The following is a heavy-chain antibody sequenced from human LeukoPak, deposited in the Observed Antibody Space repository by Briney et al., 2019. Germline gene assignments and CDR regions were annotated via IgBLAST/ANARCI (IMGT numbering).Heavy chain of an antibody. CDR3: ARHTPHKYSGFWSAYTWYYFGF. D-gene: IGHD3-3*01. Sequence: SENLSLTCAVYGGSFSGYYWSWIRQPPGKGLEWCGEINHSGSSNSNPSLKSRVTISVTTSRNQFSLKLSSVTAADTAAYYCARHTPHKYSGFWSAYTWYYFGFWGQGSLVTVSS. V-gene: IGHV4-34*01. J-gene: IGHJ4*02. CDR2: INHSGSS. CDR1: GGSFSGYY.